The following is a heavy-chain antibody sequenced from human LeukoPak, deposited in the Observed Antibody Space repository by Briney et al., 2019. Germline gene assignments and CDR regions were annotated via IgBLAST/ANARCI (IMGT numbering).Heavy chain of an antibody. CDR2: ISAYNGNT. J-gene: IGHJ4*02. V-gene: IGHV1-18*01. D-gene: IGHD3-22*01. CDR1: GHTFTSHG. Sequence: GASVKVSCKASGHTFTSHGISWVRQAPGQGLEWMGWISAYNGNTNYAQKLQGRVTMTTDTSTSTAYMELRSLRSEDTAVYYCARGPVAKYYYYYDSSRVHISQYYFDYWGQGTLVTVSS. CDR3: ARGPVAKYYYYYDSSRVHISQYYFDY.